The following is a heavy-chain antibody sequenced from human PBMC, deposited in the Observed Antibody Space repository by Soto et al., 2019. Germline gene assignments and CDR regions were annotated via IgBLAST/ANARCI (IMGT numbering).Heavy chain of an antibody. J-gene: IGHJ4*02. D-gene: IGHD2-21*02. V-gene: IGHV3-53*01. CDR2: IYSGGSA. CDR1: GFIVSDSY. CDR3: AREASCGGDCYVDY. Sequence: GGSLRLSCAASGFIVSDSYMSWVRQAPGKGLEWVSVIYSGGSAFYADSVKGRFTISRDNSKNTLFIQMNSLRAEDTAVYYCAREASCGGDCYVDYWGQGTLVTVSS.